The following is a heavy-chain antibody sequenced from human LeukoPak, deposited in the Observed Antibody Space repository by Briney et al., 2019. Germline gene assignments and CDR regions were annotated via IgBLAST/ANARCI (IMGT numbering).Heavy chain of an antibody. D-gene: IGHD3-22*01. CDR2: VSGTADNT. V-gene: IGHV3-23*01. CDR1: GFTIISYA. CDR3: AKATYYYDSYGYNGVFDY. Sequence: GGSRRLSWEPSGFTIISYAMSWVSQAPGKGLEWVSAVSGTADNTYYAESVRGRFTISRDNSKNTLYLQMNSLRAEDAAVYFCAKATYYYDSYGYNGVFDYWGQGTLATLSS. J-gene: IGHJ4*02.